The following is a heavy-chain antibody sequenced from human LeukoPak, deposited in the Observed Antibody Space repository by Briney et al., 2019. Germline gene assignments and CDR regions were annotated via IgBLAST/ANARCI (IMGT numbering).Heavy chain of an antibody. Sequence: GGPLRLSCAASGFTFSSYWMSWVRQASGKGLEWVSTISGSGDNTNYGDSVKGRFTISRDNAKNRLFLQMNSLRVEDTAIYYCARRGSYFGGFDYWGQGTLVSVPS. J-gene: IGHJ4*02. CDR1: GFTFSSYW. V-gene: IGHV3-23*01. D-gene: IGHD1-26*01. CDR3: ARRGSYFGGFDY. CDR2: ISGSGDNT.